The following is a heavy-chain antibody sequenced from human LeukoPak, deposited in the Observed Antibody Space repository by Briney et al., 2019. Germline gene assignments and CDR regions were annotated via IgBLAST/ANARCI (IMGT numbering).Heavy chain of an antibody. CDR3: ATAPILRGEGGEHFKYGMDV. V-gene: IGHV4-4*02. CDR1: VGSISSGNW. CDR2: IYHNGTA. J-gene: IGHJ6*02. Sequence: PSGTLSLTCAVSVGSISSGNWWSWVRQSPGKVLEWLGEIYHNGTANYNPSLKSRVTISADRFTNHFSLKLTSVTAADTAVYYCATAPILRGEGGEHFKYGMDVWGQGTTVSVSS. D-gene: IGHD2-2*02.